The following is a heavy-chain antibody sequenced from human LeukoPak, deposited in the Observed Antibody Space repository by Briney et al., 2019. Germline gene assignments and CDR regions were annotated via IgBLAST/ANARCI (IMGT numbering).Heavy chain of an antibody. D-gene: IGHD3-3*01. J-gene: IGHJ4*02. V-gene: IGHV3-23*01. CDR1: GFTFSSYA. Sequence: GGSLRLSCAASGFTFSSYAMSWVRQARGRGLEWVSGSGSGGSTYYADSVKGRFTIYRDNSKNTLYLQMNSLRAEDTAVYYCAKDFWSGYYPNYWGQGTLVTVSS. CDR3: AKDFWSGYYPNY. CDR2: SGSGGST.